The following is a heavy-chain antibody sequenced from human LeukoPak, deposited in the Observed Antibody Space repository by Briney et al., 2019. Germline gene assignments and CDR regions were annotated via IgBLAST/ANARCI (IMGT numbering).Heavy chain of an antibody. CDR2: ISWNSGSI. D-gene: IGHD2-21*02. J-gene: IGHJ4*02. V-gene: IGHV3-9*01. CDR3: ARGAYCGGDCYSWVQQKPFDY. Sequence: GGSLRLSCAASGFTFDDYAMHWVRQAPGKGLEWVSGISWNSGSIGYADSVKGRFTISRDNAKNSLYLQMNSLRAEDTAVYYCARGAYCGGDCYSWVQQKPFDYWGQGTLVTVSS. CDR1: GFTFDDYA.